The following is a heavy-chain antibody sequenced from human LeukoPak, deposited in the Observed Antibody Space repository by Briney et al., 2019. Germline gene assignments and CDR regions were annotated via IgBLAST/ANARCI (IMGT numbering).Heavy chain of an antibody. CDR3: ARGLPSVGVSYYYYGMDV. J-gene: IGHJ6*02. CDR2: IKQDGSEK. Sequence: GGSLRLSCAASGFTFSSYWMSWVRQAPVKGLEWVANIKQDGSEKYYVDSVKGRFTISRDNAKNSLYLQMNSLRAEDTAVYYCARGLPSVGVSYYYYGMDVWGQGTTVTVSS. V-gene: IGHV3-7*01. D-gene: IGHD1-26*01. CDR1: GFTFSSYW.